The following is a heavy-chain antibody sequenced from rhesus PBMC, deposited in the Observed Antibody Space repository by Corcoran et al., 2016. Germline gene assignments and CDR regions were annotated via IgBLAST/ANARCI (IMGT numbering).Heavy chain of an antibody. CDR3: ARGYSSGWTVMGY. D-gene: IGHD6-31*01. V-gene: IGHV4S11*01. CDR1: GGSISRNY. Sequence: QVQLQESGPGLVKPLETLSLTCAVSGGSISRNYWSWIRQPPGKGLEWIGYIYGSGSSTNYNPSLKSRVTLSVDTSKNQFSLKLSSVTAADTAVYYCARGYSSGWTVMGYWGQGVLVTVSS. J-gene: IGHJ4*01. CDR2: IYGSGSST.